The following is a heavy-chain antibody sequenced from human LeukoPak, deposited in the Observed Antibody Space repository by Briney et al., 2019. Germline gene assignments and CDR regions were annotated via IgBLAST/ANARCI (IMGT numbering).Heavy chain of an antibody. CDR1: GFTFSSYA. D-gene: IGHD2-15*01. V-gene: IGHV3-23*01. CDR3: AKGPAAPTPYYYYYMDV. CDR2: ISGSGGST. J-gene: IGHJ6*03. Sequence: GGSLRLSCAASGFTFSSYAMSWVRQAPGKGLEWVSAISGSGGSTYYADSVKGRFTISRDNSKNTLYLQMNSLRAEDTAVYYCAKGPAAPTPYYYYYMDVWGKGTTVTVSS.